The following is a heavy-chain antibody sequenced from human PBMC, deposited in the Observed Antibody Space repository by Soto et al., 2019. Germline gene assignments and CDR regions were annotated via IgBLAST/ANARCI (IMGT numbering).Heavy chain of an antibody. CDR3: AHSLYSYDSSDPEGAFDF. Sequence: QITLKESGPTLVKPTQTLTLTCTFSGFSLNTSGVGVVWIRQPPGKALEWLALIYWDDDKRYSPSLKSRLTITKDTSRNQVVLTMTNMDPVDTATYYCAHSLYSYDSSDPEGAFDFWGQGTMVTVSS. CDR1: GFSLNTSGVG. CDR2: IYWDDDK. J-gene: IGHJ3*01. D-gene: IGHD3-22*01. V-gene: IGHV2-5*02.